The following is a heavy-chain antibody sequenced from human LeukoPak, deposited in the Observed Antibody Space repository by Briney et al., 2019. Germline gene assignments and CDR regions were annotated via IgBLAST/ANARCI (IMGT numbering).Heavy chain of an antibody. CDR1: GGSISSGGYS. CDR2: IYHSGST. CDR3: ARGYYYGSLSGMDV. V-gene: IGHV4-30-2*01. D-gene: IGHD3-10*01. Sequence: SQTLPLTCAVSGGSISSGGYSWSWIRQPPGKGLEWIGHIYHSGSTYYNPSLKSRVTISVDRSKNQFSLKLSSVTAADTAVYYCARGYYYGSLSGMDVWGKGTTVTVSS. J-gene: IGHJ6*04.